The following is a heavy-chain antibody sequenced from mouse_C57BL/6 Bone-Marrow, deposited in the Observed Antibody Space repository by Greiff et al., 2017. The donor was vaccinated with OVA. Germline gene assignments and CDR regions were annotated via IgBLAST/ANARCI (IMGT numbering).Heavy chain of an antibody. CDR2: ISNGGGST. D-gene: IGHD2-4*01. J-gene: IGHJ3*01. CDR1: GFTFSDYY. V-gene: IGHV5-12*01. CDR3: ARHGIYYEIAY. Sequence: EVQVVESGGGLVQPGGSLKLSCAASGFTFSDYYMYWVRQTPEKRLEWVAYISNGGGSTYYPDTVKGRFTISRDNAKNTLYLQMSRLKSEDTAMYYCARHGIYYEIAYWGQGTLVTVSA.